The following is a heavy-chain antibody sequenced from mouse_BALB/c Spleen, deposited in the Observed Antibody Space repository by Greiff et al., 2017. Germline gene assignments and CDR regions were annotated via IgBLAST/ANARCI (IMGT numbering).Heavy chain of an antibody. CDR3: ARGGGGFAY. Sequence: DVQLVESGGGLVKPGGSLKLSCAASGFTFSSYAMSWVRQTPEKRLEWVATISSGGSYTYYPDSVKGRFTISRDNAKNTLYLQMSSLRSEDTAMYYCARGGGGFAYWGQGTLVTASA. CDR2: ISSGGSYT. J-gene: IGHJ3*01. CDR1: GFTFSSYA. V-gene: IGHV5-9-3*01.